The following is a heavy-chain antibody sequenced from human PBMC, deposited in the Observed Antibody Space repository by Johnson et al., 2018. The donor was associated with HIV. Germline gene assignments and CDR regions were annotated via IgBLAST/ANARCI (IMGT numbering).Heavy chain of an antibody. V-gene: IGHV3-30*18. D-gene: IGHD1-26*01. CDR3: AKEVSLRVGATLPPSYAFDI. J-gene: IGHJ3*02. CDR1: GFTVSSNY. CDR2: ISYDGSDK. Sequence: QVQLVESGGGLVQPGGSLRLSCAASGFTVSSNYMSWVRQAPGTGLEWVSVISYDGSDKYYADSVKGRFTISRDNSKNTLYLQMNSRRAEDTAIYYCAKEVSLRVGATLPPSYAFDIWGQGTLVSVSS.